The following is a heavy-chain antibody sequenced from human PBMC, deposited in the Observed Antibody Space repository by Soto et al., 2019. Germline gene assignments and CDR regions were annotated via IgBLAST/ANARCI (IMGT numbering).Heavy chain of an antibody. V-gene: IGHV3-23*01. D-gene: IGHD3-10*01. J-gene: IGHJ4*02. Sequence: VQLLGSGGGLVQPGESLRLSCATSGFTFSIYAMMWVRQPPGNGQECVAGMTGRGGDIRYSDSVKGRFPMSKENSKNTLYLQMSSLRVEDSVLYYCARGSTDSYPGSRIFDFWGRGPLVSVSS. CDR3: ARGSTDSYPGSRIFDF. CDR2: MTGRGGDI. CDR1: GFTFSIYA.